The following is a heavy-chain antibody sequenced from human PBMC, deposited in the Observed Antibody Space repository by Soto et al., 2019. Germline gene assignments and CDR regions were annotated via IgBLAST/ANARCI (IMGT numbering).Heavy chain of an antibody. Sequence: EVQLVESGGGLVKPGGSLRLSCAASGFTFSSYSMNWVRQAPGKGLEWVSSISSSSSYIYYADSVKGRFTISRDNAKNSLYLQMNSLRDEDTAVYYCARDPADRVTTSKLAFDIWGQGTMVTVCS. CDR3: ARDPADRVTTSKLAFDI. CDR2: ISSSSSYI. V-gene: IGHV3-21*01. J-gene: IGHJ3*02. CDR1: GFTFSSYS. D-gene: IGHD4-4*01.